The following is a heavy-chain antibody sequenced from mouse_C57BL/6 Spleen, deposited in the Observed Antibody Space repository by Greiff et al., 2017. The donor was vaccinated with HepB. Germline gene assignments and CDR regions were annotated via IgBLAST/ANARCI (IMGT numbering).Heavy chain of an antibody. Sequence: QVQLQQSGAELARPGASVKLSCKASGYTFTSYGISWVKQRTGQGLEWIGEIYPRSGNTYYNEKFKGKATLTADKSSSTAYMELRSLTSEDSAVYFCARKDHYGSTGYAMYYWGQGTSVTVSS. J-gene: IGHJ4*01. CDR3: ARKDHYGSTGYAMYY. CDR1: GYTFTSYG. V-gene: IGHV1-81*01. CDR2: IYPRSGNT. D-gene: IGHD1-1*01.